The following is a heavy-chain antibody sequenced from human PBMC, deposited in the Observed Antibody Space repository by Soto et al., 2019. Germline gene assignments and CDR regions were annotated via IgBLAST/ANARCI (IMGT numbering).Heavy chain of an antibody. Sequence: GGSLRLSCAASGFIFSNYIMAWVRQAPGKGLEWVSSTTGSGVYTFYADSVRGRFTISRDNSKNTLFFQMNTLRADDTAIYFCVKAIGTNTFDFWGQGTLVTVSS. V-gene: IGHV3-23*01. CDR3: VKAIGTNTFDF. J-gene: IGHJ3*01. CDR2: TTGSGVYT. CDR1: GFIFSNYI. D-gene: IGHD2-8*01.